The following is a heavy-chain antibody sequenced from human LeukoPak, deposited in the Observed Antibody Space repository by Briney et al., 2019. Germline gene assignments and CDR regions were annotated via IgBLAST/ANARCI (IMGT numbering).Heavy chain of an antibody. V-gene: IGHV4-31*03. CDR1: GGSISSGGYY. D-gene: IGHD3-16*01. Sequence: SETLSLTCTVSGGSISSGGYYWSWIRQHPGKGLEWIGYIYYSGSTYYNPSLKSRVTISVDTSKNQFSLKLSSVTAADTAVYYCARGLGPLYDYVWGSEFDYWGQGTLVTVSS. CDR2: IYYSGST. CDR3: ARGLGPLYDYVWGSEFDY. J-gene: IGHJ4*02.